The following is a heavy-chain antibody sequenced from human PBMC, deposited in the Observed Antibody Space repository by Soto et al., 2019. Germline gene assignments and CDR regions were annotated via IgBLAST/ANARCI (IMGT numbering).Heavy chain of an antibody. J-gene: IGHJ5*02. CDR2: IWYDGSNK. D-gene: IGHD4-17*01. CDR1: GFTFSSYG. CDR3: AKDPFDYGDYPSHPGWFYP. Sequence: QVQLVESGGGVVQPGRSLRLSCAASGFTFSSYGMHWVRQAPGKGLELVAVIWYDGSNKYYVDAVKGRITISRDNSKNTLYLHMNILRAEDTGVYYCAKDPFDYGDYPSHPGWFYPWGQGTLVTVSS. V-gene: IGHV3-33*06.